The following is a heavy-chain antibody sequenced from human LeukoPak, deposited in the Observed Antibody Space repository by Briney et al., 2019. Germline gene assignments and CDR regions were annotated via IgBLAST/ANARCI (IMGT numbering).Heavy chain of an antibody. CDR2: IYSGGST. CDR1: GFTVSSNY. D-gene: IGHD5-18*01. J-gene: IGHJ4*02. V-gene: IGHV3-66*01. Sequence: PGGSLRLSCAAPGFTVSSNYMSWVRQAPGKGLEWVSVIYSGGSTYYADSVKGRFTISRDNSKNTLYLQMNSLRAEDTAVYYCARGYSYVPIPDYWGQGTLVTVSS. CDR3: ARGYSYVPIPDY.